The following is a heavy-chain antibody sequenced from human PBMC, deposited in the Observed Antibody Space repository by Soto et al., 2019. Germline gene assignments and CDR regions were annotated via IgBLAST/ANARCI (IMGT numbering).Heavy chain of an antibody. J-gene: IGHJ4*02. CDR1: XXXFXSYX. D-gene: IGHD6-19*01. CDR3: ARLGIAVAGTGDY. V-gene: IGHV1-69*01. Sequence: QVQLVQSGAEVKKPGSSVKVSCXASXXXFXSYXIXXXXQAPGXXLEWMGGIIPIFGTANYAQKFQGRVTITADESTSTAYMELSSLRSEDTAVYYCARLGIAVAGTGDYWGQGTLVTVSS. CDR2: IIPIFGTA.